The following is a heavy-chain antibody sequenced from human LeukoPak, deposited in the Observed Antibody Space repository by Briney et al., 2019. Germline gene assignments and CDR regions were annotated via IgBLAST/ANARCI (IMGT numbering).Heavy chain of an antibody. CDR1: GFTFSSNA. D-gene: IGHD6-13*01. Sequence: GALRLSCAASGFTFSSNAMIWVRQAPGQGLEWVSSISETSSHTFYADSVKGRFTISRDNTKNTLFLQMNSLRVEDTAMYYCAKDFSSSWQFDPWGQGTLVTVSS. V-gene: IGHV3-23*01. CDR3: AKDFSSSWQFDP. J-gene: IGHJ5*02. CDR2: ISETSSHT.